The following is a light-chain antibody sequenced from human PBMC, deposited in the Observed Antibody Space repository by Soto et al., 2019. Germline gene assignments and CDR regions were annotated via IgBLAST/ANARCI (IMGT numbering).Light chain of an antibody. CDR1: RGDIGAYNY. CDR3: SSFTGTGSFV. J-gene: IGLJ2*01. CDR2: EVS. V-gene: IGLV2-14*01. Sequence: QSALTQPASVSGSPGQSITISCTGTRGDIGAYNYVPWYQQRPGEAPKLIIFEVSNRPSGVSSRFSGSKSGNTASLNISGLQPEDETDYFCSSFTGTGSFVFGGGTQLTVL.